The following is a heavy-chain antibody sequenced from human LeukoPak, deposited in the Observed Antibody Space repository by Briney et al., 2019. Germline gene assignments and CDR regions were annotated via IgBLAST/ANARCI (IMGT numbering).Heavy chain of an antibody. D-gene: IGHD2-21*02. V-gene: IGHV1-69*13. CDR1: GGTFSSYA. CDR3: AREVGGDKDREYYYYMDV. CDR2: IIPIFGTA. J-gene: IGHJ6*03. Sequence: SVKVSCEASGGTFSSYAISWVRQAPGQGLEWMGGIIPIFGTANYAQKFQGRVTITADESTSTAYMELSSLRSEDTAVYYCAREVGGDKDREYYYYMDVWGKGTTVTISS.